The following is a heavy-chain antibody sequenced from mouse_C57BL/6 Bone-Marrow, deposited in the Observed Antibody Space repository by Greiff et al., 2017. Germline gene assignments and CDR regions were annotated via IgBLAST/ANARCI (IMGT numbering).Heavy chain of an antibody. J-gene: IGHJ1*03. Sequence: VQLQQPGAELVKPGASVTMSCKASGYTFTSYWITWVKQKPGQGLEWIGDIYPGSGSTNYNEKFKSKATLTVDTSSSTAYMQLSSLTSEDSAVYYCAIYYYGSSYVWGTGTTVTVSS. CDR1: GYTFTSYW. CDR3: AIYYYGSSYV. CDR2: IYPGSGST. V-gene: IGHV1-55*01. D-gene: IGHD1-1*01.